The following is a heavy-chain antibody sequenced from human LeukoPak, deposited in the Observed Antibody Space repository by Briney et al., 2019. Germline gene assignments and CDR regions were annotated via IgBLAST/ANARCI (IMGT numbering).Heavy chain of an antibody. CDR3: ARVVGGAADY. J-gene: IGHJ4*02. V-gene: IGHV3-66*01. CDR2: IYSGGST. CDR1: GFTVSSNY. Sequence: PGGSLRLSCAASGFTVSSNYMSRVRQAPGKGLEWVSVIYSGGSTYYADSVKGRFTISRDISKNTLYLQMNSLRAEDTAVYYCARVVGGAADYWGQGTLVTVSS. D-gene: IGHD2-2*01.